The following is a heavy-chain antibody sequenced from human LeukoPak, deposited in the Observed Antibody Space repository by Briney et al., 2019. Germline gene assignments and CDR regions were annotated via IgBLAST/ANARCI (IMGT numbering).Heavy chain of an antibody. J-gene: IGHJ4*02. V-gene: IGHV3-20*04. CDR2: INWNGGST. Sequence: PGGSLRLSCAASGFTFDDYGLSWVRQAPGKGLEWVSGINWNGGSTGYADSVKGRFTISRDNAKNSLYLQMNSLRAEDTALYYCARQREEDIVVVVAAPLGPFDYWGQGTLVTVSS. CDR3: ARQREEDIVVVVAAPLGPFDY. CDR1: GFTFDDYG. D-gene: IGHD2-15*01.